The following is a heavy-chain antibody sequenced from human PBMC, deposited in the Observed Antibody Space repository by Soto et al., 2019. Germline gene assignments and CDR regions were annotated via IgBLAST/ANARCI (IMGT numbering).Heavy chain of an antibody. CDR3: ARRPRPGIAVAGTPN. V-gene: IGHV3-48*01. D-gene: IGHD6-19*01. CDR2: ISSSSSTI. Sequence: GGSLRLSCAASGFTFSSYSMNWVRQAPGKGLEWVSYISSSSSTIYYADSVKGRFTISRDNAKNSLYLQMNSLRAEDTAVYYCARRPRPGIAVAGTPNWGQGTLVTVSS. CDR1: GFTFSSYS. J-gene: IGHJ4*02.